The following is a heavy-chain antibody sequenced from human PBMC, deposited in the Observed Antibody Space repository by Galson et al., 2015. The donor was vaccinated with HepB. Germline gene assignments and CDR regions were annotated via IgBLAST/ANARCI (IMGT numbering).Heavy chain of an antibody. J-gene: IGHJ6*02. V-gene: IGHV3-23*01. D-gene: IGHD6-13*01. Sequence: FTFSSYAMSWVRQAPGKGLEWVSTLSTSGGNTYYADSVKGRFTISRDNSRDILYVQMNSLRAEDTAVYYCAKDKLGPGIAAAVRGMDVWGQGTTVTVSS. CDR3: AKDKLGPGIAAAVRGMDV. CDR2: LSTSGGNT. CDR1: FTFSSYA.